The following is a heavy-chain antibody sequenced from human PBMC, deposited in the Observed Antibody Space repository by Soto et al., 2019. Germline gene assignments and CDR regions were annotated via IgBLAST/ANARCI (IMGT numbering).Heavy chain of an antibody. D-gene: IGHD1-26*01. CDR2: IHYSGTT. Sequence: QVQLQESGPGLVKPSDTLSLTCAVSGYSISSSNWWGWIRQPPGKGLEWIGYIHYSGTTDYNPSLKSRVTMSVDTSKNQFSLKVTSVTAVDTAVYYCARREIQGPIDYWGQGTLVTVSS. V-gene: IGHV4-28*01. CDR3: ARREIQGPIDY. J-gene: IGHJ4*02. CDR1: GYSISSSNW.